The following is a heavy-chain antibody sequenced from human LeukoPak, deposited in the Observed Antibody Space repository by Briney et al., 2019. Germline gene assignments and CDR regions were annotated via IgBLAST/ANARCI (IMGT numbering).Heavy chain of an antibody. Sequence: PGGSLRLSCAASGFTFSTCTMNWVRQAPGKGLEWVSSITSGDSVYYADSVKGRFTISRDNAKNSLFLQMNTLRAGDTAVYYCARDPSDFWFRTMDVWGTGTTVTVSS. CDR2: ITSGDSV. CDR1: GFTFSTCT. V-gene: IGHV3-21*01. J-gene: IGHJ6*03. D-gene: IGHD3/OR15-3a*01. CDR3: ARDPSDFWFRTMDV.